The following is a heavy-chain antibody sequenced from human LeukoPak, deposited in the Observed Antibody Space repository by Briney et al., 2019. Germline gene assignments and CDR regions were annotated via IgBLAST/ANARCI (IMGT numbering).Heavy chain of an antibody. J-gene: IGHJ4*02. Sequence: SETLSLTCAVSGGSISSSNWWSWVRQPPGKGLEWIGEIYHSGSTNYNPSLKSRVTISVDKSKNQFSLKLSSVTAADTAVYHCARYYYDSSAFDYWGQGTLVTVSS. CDR2: IYHSGST. V-gene: IGHV4-4*02. CDR1: GGSISSSNW. D-gene: IGHD3-22*01. CDR3: ARYYYDSSAFDY.